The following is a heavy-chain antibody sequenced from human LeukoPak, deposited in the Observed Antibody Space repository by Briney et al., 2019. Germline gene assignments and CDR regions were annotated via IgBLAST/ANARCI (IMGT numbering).Heavy chain of an antibody. CDR2: ISSSSSYI. CDR1: GFTFSSYS. CDR3: ARDTSRHAFDI. V-gene: IGHV3-21*01. Sequence: GGSLSLSRAASGFTFSSYSMSWVRQAPGKGLEWVSSISSSSSYIYYADSVKGRFTISRDNAKNSLYLQMNSLRAEDTAVYYCARDTSRHAFDIWGQGTMVTVSS. J-gene: IGHJ3*02. D-gene: IGHD2-2*01.